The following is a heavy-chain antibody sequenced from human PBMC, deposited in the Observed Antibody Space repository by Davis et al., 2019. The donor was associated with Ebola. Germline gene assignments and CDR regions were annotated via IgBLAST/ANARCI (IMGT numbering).Heavy chain of an antibody. CDR3: ATTFSSGWGNHYYFYGMGV. V-gene: IGHV3-23*01. CDR1: GFTFSSSA. Sequence: PGGSLRLSCAPSGFTFSSSAMSWVRQAPGKGLEWVSSVSASGSDTYYADSVKGRFTIPRDNSENTLYLQMNILRAEDTALYYCATTFSSGWGNHYYFYGMGVWGQGTTVTVSS. CDR2: VSASGSDT. D-gene: IGHD6-19*01. J-gene: IGHJ6*02.